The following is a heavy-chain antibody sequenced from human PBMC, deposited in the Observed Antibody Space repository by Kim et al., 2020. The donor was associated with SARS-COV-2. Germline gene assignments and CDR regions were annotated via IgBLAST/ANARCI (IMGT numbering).Heavy chain of an antibody. V-gene: IGHV1-3*01. CDR1: GYTFTSYA. J-gene: IGHJ5*02. D-gene: IGHD2-2*01. CDR2: INAGYGNT. CDR3: AGDRTPIVVVPTAMKTPFDP. Sequence: ASVKVSCKASGYTFTSYAMHWVRQAPGQRLEWMGWINAGYGNTKYSQKFQGRVTITRDTSASTAYMELSSLRSEDTAVYYFAGDRTPIVVVPTAMKTPFDPWGQGTLVTVSS.